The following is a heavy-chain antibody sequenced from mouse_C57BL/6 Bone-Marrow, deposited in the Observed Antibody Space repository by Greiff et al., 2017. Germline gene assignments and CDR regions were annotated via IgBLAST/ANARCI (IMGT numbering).Heavy chain of an antibody. J-gene: IGHJ2*01. CDR1: GYTFTSYG. D-gene: IGHD1-1*01. CDR3: ARYYYGSSY. CDR2: INPRSGNT. V-gene: IGHV1-81*01. Sequence: QVQLQQSGAELARPGASVKLSCKASGYTFTSYGISWVKQSTGQGLEWIGEINPRSGNTYYNEKFKGKATLTADKSSSTAYMELRSLTSEDSAVYFCARYYYGSSYWGQGTTLTVSS.